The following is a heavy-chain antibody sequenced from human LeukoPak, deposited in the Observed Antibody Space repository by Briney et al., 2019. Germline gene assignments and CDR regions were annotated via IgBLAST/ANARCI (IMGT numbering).Heavy chain of an antibody. D-gene: IGHD3-16*02. CDR1: GYTFTGYH. V-gene: IGHV1-18*04. J-gene: IGHJ3*02. CDR2: ISAYNGNT. CDR3: ARENDYVWGSYRYNAFDI. Sequence: ASVTVSCTASGYTFTGYHMHWVRQAPGQGLEWMGWISAYNGNTNYAQKLQGRVTMTTDTSTSTAYMELRSLRSDDTAVYYCARENDYVWGSYRYNAFDIWGQGTMVTVSS.